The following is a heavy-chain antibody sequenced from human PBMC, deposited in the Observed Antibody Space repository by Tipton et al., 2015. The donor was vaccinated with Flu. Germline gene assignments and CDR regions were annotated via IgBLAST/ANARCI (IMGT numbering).Heavy chain of an antibody. CDR1: GGSFSGYY. Sequence: TLSLTCAVYGGSFSGYYWSWIRQPPGKGLEWIGEINHSGSTNYNPSLKSRVTISVDTSKNQFSLKLSSVTAADTAVYYCASLLSSSTSLGAFDIWGQGTMVTVSS. D-gene: IGHD2-2*01. J-gene: IGHJ3*02. CDR2: INHSGST. CDR3: ASLLSSSTSLGAFDI. V-gene: IGHV4-34*01.